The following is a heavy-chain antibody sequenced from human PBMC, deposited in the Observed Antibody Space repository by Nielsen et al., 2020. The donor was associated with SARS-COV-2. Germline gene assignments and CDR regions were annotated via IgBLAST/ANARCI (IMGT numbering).Heavy chain of an antibody. CDR2: ISGSGGST. D-gene: IGHD2-15*01. V-gene: IGHV3-23*01. J-gene: IGHJ3*02. Sequence: GGSLRLACAPSGFTFGSYAMSWVRQAPGKWLEWVSAISGSGGSTYYADSVKGRFTISRDNSKNTLYLQMNSLRAEDTALYYCAKGAGGGSRSGAFDIWGQGTMVTVSS. CDR3: AKGAGGGSRSGAFDI. CDR1: GFTFGSYA.